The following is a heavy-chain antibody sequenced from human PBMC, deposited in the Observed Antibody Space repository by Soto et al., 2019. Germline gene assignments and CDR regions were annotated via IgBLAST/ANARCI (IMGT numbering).Heavy chain of an antibody. J-gene: IGHJ6*02. CDR3: AKNYYDSSGYYNYPYYYGMDV. D-gene: IGHD3-22*01. CDR2: ISYDGSNK. Sequence: QVQLVESGGGVVQPGRSLGLSCAASGFSFNNYGIHWVRQAPGKGLEWVAVISYDGSNKYYADSVKGRFTISRDNSKNTLYLQMNSLRAEATAVYYCAKNYYDSSGYYNYPYYYGMDVWGHGTTVTVSS. CDR1: GFSFNNYG. V-gene: IGHV3-30*18.